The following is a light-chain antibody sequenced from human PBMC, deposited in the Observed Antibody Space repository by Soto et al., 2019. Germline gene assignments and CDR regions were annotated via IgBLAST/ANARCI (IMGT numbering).Light chain of an antibody. V-gene: IGKV3-20*01. J-gene: IGKJ3*01. CDR1: QSVSSSY. CDR2: GAS. CDR3: QQYGSLPPGT. Sequence: EIVLTQSPGTLSLSPGERATLSCRASQSVSSSYLAWYQQKPGQAPRLLIYGASSRATGIPDRFSGSGSGTDFALTISSLEPEDFAVYYCQQYGSLPPGTFGPGTRVDI.